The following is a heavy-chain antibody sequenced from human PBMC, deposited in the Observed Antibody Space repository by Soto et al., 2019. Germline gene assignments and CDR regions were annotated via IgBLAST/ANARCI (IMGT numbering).Heavy chain of an antibody. CDR2: ISYDGSNK. CDR3: ARGGNTIYYYGMDV. J-gene: IGHJ6*02. CDR1: GFTFSSYA. V-gene: IGHV3-30-3*01. Sequence: AGSLRISCAASGFTFSSYAMHWVRQAPGKGLEWVAVISYDGSNKYYADSVKGRFTISRDNSKNTLYLQMNSLRAEDTAVYYCARGGNTIYYYGMDVWGQGTTVTVSS. D-gene: IGHD4-4*01.